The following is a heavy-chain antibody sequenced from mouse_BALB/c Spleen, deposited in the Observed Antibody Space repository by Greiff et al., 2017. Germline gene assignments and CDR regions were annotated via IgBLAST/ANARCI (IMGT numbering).Heavy chain of an antibody. CDR3: ARKRNNRVVFDY. CDR2: ISNGGGST. D-gene: IGHD1-1*01. CDR1: GFTFSSYT. Sequence: DVHLVESGGGLVQPGGSLKLSCAASGFTFSSYTMSWVRQTPEKRLEWVAYISNGGGSTYYPDTVKGRFTITRDNAKNTLYLQMSSLKSEDTAMYYCARKRNNRVVFDYWGQGTTLTVSS. V-gene: IGHV5-12-2*01. J-gene: IGHJ2*01.